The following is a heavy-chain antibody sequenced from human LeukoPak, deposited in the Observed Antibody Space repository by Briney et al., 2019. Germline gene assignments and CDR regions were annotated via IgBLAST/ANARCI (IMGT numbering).Heavy chain of an antibody. J-gene: IGHJ4*02. CDR3: ARDLEGYHYGSGNYPQ. V-gene: IGHV1-2*02. CDR2: INPNSGAT. CDR1: GYTFTGYY. Sequence: ASVKVSCKASGYTFTGYYIHWVRQAPGQGLEWMGLINPNSGATNYAQKFQGRVTMTRNTSISTAYMELSSLTSDDTAVYYCARDLEGYHYGSGNYPQWGQGTLVTVSS. D-gene: IGHD3-10*01.